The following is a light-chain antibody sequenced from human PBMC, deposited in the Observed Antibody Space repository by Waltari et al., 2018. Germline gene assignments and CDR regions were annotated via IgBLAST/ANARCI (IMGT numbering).Light chain of an antibody. CDR1: QSVSRA. Sequence: EIVLTQSPGSLSSSPGERVTLSCRASQSVSRALAWYQQKPGQAPRLLIFGASNRATGIPDRFSGSGSATDFSLTISRLEPEDFAVYYCQHYVRLPATFGRGTKVEIK. CDR3: QHYVRLPAT. J-gene: IGKJ1*01. V-gene: IGKV3-20*01. CDR2: GAS.